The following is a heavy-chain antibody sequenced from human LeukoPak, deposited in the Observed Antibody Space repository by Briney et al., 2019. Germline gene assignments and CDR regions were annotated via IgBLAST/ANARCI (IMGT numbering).Heavy chain of an antibody. D-gene: IGHD2-15*01. J-gene: IGHJ1*01. CDR3: AGRGHRYSRD. V-gene: IGHV4-4*09. Sequence: KPSETLSLSCTVSGDSVSSGYWTWIRQSPGRGLEWIGYISDSGITDYNPSLKSRLTISVDTSNNKFSLNLHSVTAADTAVYYCAGRGHRYSRDWGQGILVTVSS. CDR1: GDSVSSGY. CDR2: ISDSGIT.